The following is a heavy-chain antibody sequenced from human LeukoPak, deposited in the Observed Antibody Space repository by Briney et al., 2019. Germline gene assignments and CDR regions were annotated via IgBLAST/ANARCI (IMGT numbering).Heavy chain of an antibody. CDR3: ARQVGANNWFDP. CDR1: GGSISSSSYY. Sequence: SETLSLTCTVSGGSISSSSYYWGWIHQSPGKGLEYIGTIYYTGSTYYNPSLKSRVTMSVDTSKNQFSLKLSSVTAADTAVYYCARQVGANNWFDPWGQGTLVTVSS. V-gene: IGHV4-39*01. D-gene: IGHD1-26*01. J-gene: IGHJ5*02. CDR2: IYYTGST.